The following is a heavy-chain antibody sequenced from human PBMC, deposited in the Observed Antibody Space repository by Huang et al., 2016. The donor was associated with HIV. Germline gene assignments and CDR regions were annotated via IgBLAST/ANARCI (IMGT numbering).Heavy chain of an antibody. CDR3: ARDATKNPRGWFDP. CDR2: INHLGSP. V-gene: IGHV4-34*02. J-gene: IGHJ5*02. Sequence: QVHLQQWGAGLLKSAETLSLTCAVYGCSLSGYYWSWIRQTPGKGLDWIGEINHLGSPNDNPALKSRVSISMDGSKKQFSLKLRSISDTDTAVYFCARDATKNPRGWFDPWGQGTLVTVSS. D-gene: IGHD3-10*01. CDR1: GCSLSGYY.